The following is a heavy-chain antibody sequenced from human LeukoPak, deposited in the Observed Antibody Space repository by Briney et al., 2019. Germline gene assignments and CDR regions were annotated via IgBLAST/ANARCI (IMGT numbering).Heavy chain of an antibody. CDR2: INPNSGGT. D-gene: IGHD3-10*01. Sequence: ASVKVSCKASGYTFTGYYMHWVRQAPGQGLEWMGWINPNSGGTNYAQKFQGRVTMTRDTSISTAYMELSRLRSDDTAVYYCAREMVRGVRHYYYYYMDVWGKGTTVTISS. CDR3: AREMVRGVRHYYYYYMDV. J-gene: IGHJ6*03. V-gene: IGHV1-2*02. CDR1: GYTFTGYY.